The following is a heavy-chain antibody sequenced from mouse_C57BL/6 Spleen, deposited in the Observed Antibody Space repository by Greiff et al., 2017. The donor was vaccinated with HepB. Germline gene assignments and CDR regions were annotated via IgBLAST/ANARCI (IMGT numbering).Heavy chain of an antibody. D-gene: IGHD4-1*01. CDR3: AQTGTVDY. V-gene: IGHV1-82*01. Sequence: QVQLQQSGPELVKPGASVKISCKASGYAFSSSWVNWVKQRPGKGLEWIGRIYPGDGDTNYNGKFKGKATLTADKSSSTAYMQLSSLTSEDSAVYFCAQTGTVDYWGQGTTLTVSS. CDR2: IYPGDGDT. J-gene: IGHJ2*01. CDR1: GYAFSSSW.